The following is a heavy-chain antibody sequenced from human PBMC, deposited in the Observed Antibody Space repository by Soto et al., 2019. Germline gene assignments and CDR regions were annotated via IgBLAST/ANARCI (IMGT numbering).Heavy chain of an antibody. Sequence: GGSLRLSCAASGFTFTRYSMNWVRQAPGKGLEWVSSISSTTNYIYYGDSMKGRFTISRDNAKNSLYLEMNSLRAEDTAVYYCAKLGTAMAFRGDLYYWGQGTLVTVSS. D-gene: IGHD5-18*01. CDR3: AKLGTAMAFRGDLYY. V-gene: IGHV3-21*06. CDR1: GFTFTRYS. CDR2: ISSTTNYI. J-gene: IGHJ4*02.